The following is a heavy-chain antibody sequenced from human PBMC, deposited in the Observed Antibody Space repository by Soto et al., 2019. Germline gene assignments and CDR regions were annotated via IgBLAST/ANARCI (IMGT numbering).Heavy chain of an antibody. D-gene: IGHD2-8*01. CDR3: ARGVREECSNGVCYRTRNFYFDR. Sequence: TSETLSLTCTVSGGFIRNFYWSWIRQTPAKGLEYTGSISDSGSTNYTPSHKSRVTVLLDTPKNQFSLKLSSVTAADTAVYYCARGVREECSNGVCYRTRNFYFDRWGHGTLVTVSS. V-gene: IGHV4-59*01. CDR2: ISDSGST. CDR1: GGFIRNFY. J-gene: IGHJ4*01.